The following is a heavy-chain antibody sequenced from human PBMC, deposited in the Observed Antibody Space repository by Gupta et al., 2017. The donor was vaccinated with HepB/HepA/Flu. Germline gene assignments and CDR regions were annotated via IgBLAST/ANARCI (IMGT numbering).Heavy chain of an antibody. CDR1: GLTVSGNY. D-gene: IGHD2-2*02. J-gene: IGHJ1*01. CDR2: IYGGDTT. V-gene: IGHV3-53*01. CDR3: ASGHCSSTSCYSIYFQH. Sequence: EVQLVESGGGLIQPGGSLRLSCAASGLTVSGNYMNWVRQAPGKGLEWVSVIYGGDTTYYADSVKGRFTISRDSSKNTLYLQMNSLRAEDTAVYYCASGHCSSTSCYSIYFQHWGQGTLVFVSS.